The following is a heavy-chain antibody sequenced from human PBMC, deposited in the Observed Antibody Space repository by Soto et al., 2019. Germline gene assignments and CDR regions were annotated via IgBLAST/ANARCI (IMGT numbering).Heavy chain of an antibody. CDR1: GFTFSNAW. D-gene: IGHD5-18*01. CDR3: TTDRAAIVSWYYGMDV. CDR2: IKSKTDGGTT. V-gene: IGHV3-15*07. J-gene: IGHJ6*02. Sequence: EVQLVESGGGLVKPGGSLRLSCAASGFTFSNAWMNWVRQAPGKGLEWVGRIKSKTDGGTTDYAAPVKGRFTISRDDSKNTLYLQMNSLKTEDTAVYYCTTDRAAIVSWYYGMDVWGQGTTVTVSS.